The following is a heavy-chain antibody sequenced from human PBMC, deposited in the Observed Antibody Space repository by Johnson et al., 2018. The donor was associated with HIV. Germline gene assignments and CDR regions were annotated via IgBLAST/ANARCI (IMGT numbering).Heavy chain of an antibody. CDR1: GFTFSNYW. CDR2: IKEDGSET. J-gene: IGHJ3*02. CDR3: ARVEPIRRAIDAFDI. V-gene: IGHV3-7*01. Sequence: EVQLVESGGGVVQPGRSLRLSCAASGFTFSNYWMSWVRQAPGRALEWVANIKEDGSETYYMASVKGRITISRDNAENSLYLQMNSLRAEDTAVYYCARVEPIRRAIDAFDIWGQGTVVTVS.